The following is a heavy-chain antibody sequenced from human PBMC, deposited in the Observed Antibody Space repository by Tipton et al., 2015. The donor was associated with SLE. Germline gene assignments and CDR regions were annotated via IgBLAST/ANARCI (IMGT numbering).Heavy chain of an antibody. CDR2: IYYSGST. V-gene: IGHV4-59*01. D-gene: IGHD6-19*01. J-gene: IGHJ3*02. CDR1: GGSISSYY. CDR3: AVSYIAVRAFDI. Sequence: TLSLTCTVSGGSISSYYWSWIRQPPGKGLEWIGYIYYSGSTNYNPPLKSRVTISVDTSKNQFSLKLSSVTAADTAVYYCAVSYIAVRAFDIWGQGTMVTVSS.